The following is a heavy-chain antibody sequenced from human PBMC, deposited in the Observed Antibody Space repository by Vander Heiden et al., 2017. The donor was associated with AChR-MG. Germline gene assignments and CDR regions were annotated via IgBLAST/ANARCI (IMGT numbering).Heavy chain of an antibody. CDR1: GFALGTSGVG. CDR2: IYWNDDE. Sequence: QITLKESGPTLVTPTQTLTLTCTFSGFALGTSGVGVGWIRQPPGKGLGWLALIYWNDDERYSPSLKSRLTSSKDTSKNQVVLTITNMDPVDTATYYCAHPPYGDYSYFQHWGQGTLVTVSS. J-gene: IGHJ1*01. D-gene: IGHD4-17*01. CDR3: AHPPYGDYSYFQH. V-gene: IGHV2-5*01.